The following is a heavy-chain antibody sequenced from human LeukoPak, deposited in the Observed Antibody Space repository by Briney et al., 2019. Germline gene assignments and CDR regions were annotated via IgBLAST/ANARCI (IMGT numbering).Heavy chain of an antibody. J-gene: IGHJ4*02. Sequence: GGSLRLSCAASEFTLSNYWMNWVRQAPGKGQEWVANIEEDGNKKNYVDSVKGRFTISRDNVKNSLYLQMNSLRAEDTAVYYCARGRGIALWGQGTLVTVSS. CDR3: ARGRGIAL. CDR1: EFTLSNYW. D-gene: IGHD6-13*01. CDR2: IEEDGNKK. V-gene: IGHV3-7*01.